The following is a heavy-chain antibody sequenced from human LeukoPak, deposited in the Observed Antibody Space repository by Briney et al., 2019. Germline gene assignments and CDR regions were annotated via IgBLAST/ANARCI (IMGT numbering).Heavy chain of an antibody. Sequence: GGSLRLSCSASGFTFSTYWMSWVRQAPGKGLEWVSAISGSGGSTYYADSVKGRFTISRDNSKNTLYLQMNSLRAEDTAVYYCAKYAITMIVVSWGQGTLVTVSS. J-gene: IGHJ4*02. CDR2: ISGSGGST. CDR3: AKYAITMIVVS. CDR1: GFTFSTYW. V-gene: IGHV3-23*01. D-gene: IGHD3-22*01.